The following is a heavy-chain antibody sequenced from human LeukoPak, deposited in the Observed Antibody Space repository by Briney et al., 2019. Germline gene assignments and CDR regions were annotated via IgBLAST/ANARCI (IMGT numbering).Heavy chain of an antibody. CDR1: GYTFINYY. CDR3: ARDHYHKIHSVMVTAPDY. D-gene: IGHD2-21*02. J-gene: IGHJ4*02. Sequence: ASVKVSCKASGYTFINYYVHRVRQAPGQGLQWLGMINPSGGSTVYAQMLQGRLTMTTDMSTRTVYMELNSLTSEDTAVYYCARDHYHKIHSVMVTAPDYWGQGTLVIVSS. V-gene: IGHV1-46*01. CDR2: INPSGGST.